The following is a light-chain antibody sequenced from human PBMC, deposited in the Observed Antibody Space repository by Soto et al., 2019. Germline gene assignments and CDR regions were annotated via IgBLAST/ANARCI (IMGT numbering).Light chain of an antibody. CDR3: QQYNNGPPIT. CDR1: QSVSSSY. CDR2: DAS. V-gene: IGKV3D-15*01. J-gene: IGKJ5*01. Sequence: EIVLTQSPGTLSLSTGERATLSFRASQSVSSSYLAWYQQKPGQAPRLLIYDASNRATGIPARFSGSGSGTEFTLTISSLQSEDFAVYYCQQYNNGPPITFGQGTRLEIK.